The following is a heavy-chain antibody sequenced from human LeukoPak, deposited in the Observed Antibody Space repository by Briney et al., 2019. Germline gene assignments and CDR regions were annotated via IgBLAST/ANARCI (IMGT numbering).Heavy chain of an antibody. J-gene: IGHJ4*02. V-gene: IGHV1-18*01. CDR1: GYTFTSYG. Sequence: ASVKVSCKASGYTFTSYGISWVRQAPGQGLEWMGWISAYNGNTNYAQKFQGRVTMTTDTSTSTAYMELRSLRSDDTAVYYCARVPGYSSGWYGPDFDYWGQGTLVTVSS. CDR2: ISAYNGNT. D-gene: IGHD6-19*01. CDR3: ARVPGYSSGWYGPDFDY.